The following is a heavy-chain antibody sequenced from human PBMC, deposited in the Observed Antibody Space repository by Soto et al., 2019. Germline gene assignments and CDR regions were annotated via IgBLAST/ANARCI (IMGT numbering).Heavy chain of an antibody. CDR1: GFTFSSYA. V-gene: IGHV3-23*01. CDR2: ISGSGGST. D-gene: IGHD3-3*01. Sequence: GGSLRLSCAASGFTFSSYAMSWVRQAPGKGLEWVSAISGSGGSTYYADSVKGRFTISRDNSKNTLYLQMNSLRAEDTAVYYCAKAFTYYDFWSGYLYWGQGTLDTVSS. CDR3: AKAFTYYDFWSGYLY. J-gene: IGHJ4*02.